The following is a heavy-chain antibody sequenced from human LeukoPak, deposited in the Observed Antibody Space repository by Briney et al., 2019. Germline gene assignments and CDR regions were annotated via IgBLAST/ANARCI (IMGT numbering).Heavy chain of an antibody. J-gene: IGHJ4*02. CDR3: ARDHMGDIVLDY. CDR1: GDSGSSNSAA. V-gene: IGHV6-1*01. Sequence: SQTLSLTCAISGDSGSSNSAAWNWIRQSPSRGLEWLGRTYYRSKWYTNYAVSVRSRITINPDTSKNLFSLQLNSVTPEDTAVYYCARDHMGDIVLDYWGQGTLVTVSS. CDR2: TYYRSKWYT. D-gene: IGHD5-12*01.